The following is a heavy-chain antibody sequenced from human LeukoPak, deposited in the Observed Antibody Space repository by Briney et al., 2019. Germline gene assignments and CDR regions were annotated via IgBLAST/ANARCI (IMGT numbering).Heavy chain of an antibody. CDR2: IYPGDSDT. V-gene: IGHV5-51*01. Sequence: PGESLKISCKGSGYRFTSYWIGWVRQMPGKGLEWMGNIYPGDSDTRYSPSFQGQVTISADKSISTAYLQWSSLKASDTAMYYCATTLYSGIYGDAFDIWGQGTMVTVSS. CDR1: GYRFTSYW. D-gene: IGHD1-26*01. CDR3: ATTLYSGIYGDAFDI. J-gene: IGHJ3*02.